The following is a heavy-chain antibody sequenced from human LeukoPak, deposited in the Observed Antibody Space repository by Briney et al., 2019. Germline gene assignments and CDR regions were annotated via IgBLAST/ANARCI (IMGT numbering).Heavy chain of an antibody. CDR1: GFTFDDYA. Sequence: PGGSLRLSCAASGFTFDDYAMHWVRQAPGKGLEWVSGISWNSGTIGYADSVKGRFTISRDNAKNSLHLQMHSLRAEDTAFYFCAKDVTGTGAFDIWGQGTMVTVSS. CDR2: ISWNSGTI. CDR3: AKDVTGTGAFDI. J-gene: IGHJ3*02. V-gene: IGHV3-9*01. D-gene: IGHD1-7*01.